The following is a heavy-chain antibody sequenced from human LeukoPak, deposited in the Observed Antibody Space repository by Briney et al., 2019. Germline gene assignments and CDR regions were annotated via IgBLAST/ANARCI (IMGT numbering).Heavy chain of an antibody. D-gene: IGHD1-14*01. CDR2: INHSGST. J-gene: IGHJ4*02. CDR1: GGSFSGYY. V-gene: IGHV4-34*01. Sequence: IPSETLSLTCAVYGGSFSGYYWSWIRQPPGKGLEWIGEINHSGSTNYNPSLKSRVTISVDTSKNQFSLKLSSVTAADTAVYYCAREATGLYYFDYWGQGTLVTVSS. CDR3: AREATGLYYFDY.